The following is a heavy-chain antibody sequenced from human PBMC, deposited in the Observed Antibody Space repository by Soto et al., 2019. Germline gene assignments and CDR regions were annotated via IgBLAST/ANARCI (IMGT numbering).Heavy chain of an antibody. Sequence: GSLRLSCAASGFTFSDYYMSWIRQAPGKGLEWVSYISSSSSYTNYADSVKGRFTISRDNAKNSLYLQMNSLRAEDTAVYYCARGGYSYGSFYFDYWGQGTLVTSPQ. CDR1: GFTFSDYY. CDR3: ARGGYSYGSFYFDY. J-gene: IGHJ4*02. D-gene: IGHD5-18*01. CDR2: ISSSSSYT. V-gene: IGHV3-11*06.